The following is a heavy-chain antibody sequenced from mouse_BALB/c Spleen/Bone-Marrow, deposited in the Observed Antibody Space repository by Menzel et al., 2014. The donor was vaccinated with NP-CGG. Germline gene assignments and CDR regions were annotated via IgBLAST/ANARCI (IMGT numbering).Heavy chain of an antibody. J-gene: IGHJ2*01. D-gene: IGHD2-3*01. Sequence: EVQVVESGGNLVKPGGSLKLSCAASGFTFSSYAMSWVRQTPEKRLEWVATIRSGGSYTYYPDSVKGRFTIARDNAKSTLSLQMRSLRSEGTAMYYCARQGDGYYDYWGQGTTLTVSS. V-gene: IGHV5-9-3*01. CDR2: IRSGGSYT. CDR1: GFTFSSYA. CDR3: ARQGDGYYDY.